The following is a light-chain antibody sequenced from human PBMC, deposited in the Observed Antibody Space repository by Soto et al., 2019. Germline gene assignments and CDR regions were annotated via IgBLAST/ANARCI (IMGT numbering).Light chain of an antibody. CDR1: QSISNN. CDR3: HHYNNWPPGT. CDR2: GSS. Sequence: EIVMTQSPATLSVSPGERASLSCRASQSISNNLAWYQQRRGQPPRLLIYGSSTRATDIPPRFSGSGSGTEFTLTISSLQSEDSAVYYCHHYNNWPPGTFGQGTKVEI. J-gene: IGKJ1*01. V-gene: IGKV3D-15*01.